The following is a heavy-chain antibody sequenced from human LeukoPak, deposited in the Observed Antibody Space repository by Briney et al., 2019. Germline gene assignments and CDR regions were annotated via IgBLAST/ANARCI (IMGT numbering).Heavy chain of an antibody. CDR1: GGSFSGYY. J-gene: IGHJ4*02. V-gene: IGHV4-34*01. D-gene: IGHD6-19*01. CDR2: INHSGST. CDR3: ARGREDSSGWHTDY. Sequence: PSETLSLTCAVYGGSFSGYYWSWIRQPPGKGLEWIGEINHSGSTNYNPSLKSRVTISVDTSKNQFSPKLSSVTAADTAVYYCARGREDSSGWHTDYWGQGTLVTVSS.